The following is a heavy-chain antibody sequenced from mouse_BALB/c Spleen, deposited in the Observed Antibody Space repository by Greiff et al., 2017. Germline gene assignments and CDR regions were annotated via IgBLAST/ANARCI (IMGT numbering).Heavy chain of an antibody. V-gene: IGHV5-6-5*01. CDR1: GFTFSSYA. Sequence: EVKLMESGGGLVKPGGSLKLSCAASGFTFSSYAMSWVRQTPEKRLEWVASISSGGSTYYPDSVKGRFTISRDNARNILYLQMSSLRSEDTAMYYCARGYGFDVWGAGTTVTVSS. D-gene: IGHD1-1*02. CDR3: ARGYGFDV. CDR2: ISSGGST. J-gene: IGHJ1*01.